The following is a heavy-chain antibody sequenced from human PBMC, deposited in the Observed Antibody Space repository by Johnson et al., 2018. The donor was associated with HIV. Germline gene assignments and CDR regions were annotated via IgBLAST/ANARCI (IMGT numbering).Heavy chain of an antibody. J-gene: IGHJ3*02. CDR1: GFTFSDYY. CDR3: VRRMVVGYVAFDI. D-gene: IGHD2-21*01. V-gene: IGHV3-11*04. CDR2: ITSSGSVI. Sequence: QVQLVESGGGLIQPGGSLRLSCAASGFTFSDYYMSWIRQAPGKGLEWVSSITSSGSVIHYADSVKGRFTISRNNVQNSMLLQMNSLRADDTAVYFCVRRMVVGYVAFDIWGQGTMVIVSS.